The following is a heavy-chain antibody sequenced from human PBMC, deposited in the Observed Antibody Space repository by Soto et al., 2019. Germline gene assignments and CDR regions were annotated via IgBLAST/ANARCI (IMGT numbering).Heavy chain of an antibody. Sequence: QLQESGPGLVKSSETMSLTCTASGASISSRYWSWVRQPPGKGLEWIGHIYNGESTNYNPTLKSSVTKSGDTAQDQVYLNLGALAAAGKGVFYLAPTHGWAGFDFRGQGILVTVSS. J-gene: IGHJ4*02. V-gene: IGHV4-4*09. D-gene: IGHD6-19*01. CDR1: GASISSRY. CDR3: APTHGWAGFDF. CDR2: IYNGEST.